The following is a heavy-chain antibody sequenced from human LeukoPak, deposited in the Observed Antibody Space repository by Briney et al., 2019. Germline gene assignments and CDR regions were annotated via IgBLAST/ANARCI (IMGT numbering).Heavy chain of an antibody. V-gene: IGHV3-21*01. CDR3: ARDTTILWFGEFDY. CDR1: RLTFSRYS. J-gene: IGHJ4*02. Sequence: KTGGSLRLSCAASRLTFSRYSMNWVRQAPGKGLEWVSSISSGSSYIYYADSVKGRFTISRDNAKNSLYLQMNSLRAEDTAVYYCARDTTILWFGEFDYWGQGTLVTVSS. CDR2: ISSGSSYI. D-gene: IGHD3-10*01.